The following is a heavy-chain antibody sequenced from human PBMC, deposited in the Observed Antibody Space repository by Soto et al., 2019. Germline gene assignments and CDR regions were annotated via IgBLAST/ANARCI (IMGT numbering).Heavy chain of an antibody. V-gene: IGHV1-46*01. J-gene: IGHJ5*02. Sequence: ASVKVSCKASGYTFTSYYMHWVRQAPGQGLEWMGIINPSGGRTSYAQKFQGRVTMTRDKSTSTVYMELSSLRSEDTAVYYCARSPALRFLEWLLFFDPWGQGTLVTVSS. CDR3: ARSPALRFLEWLLFFDP. CDR1: GYTFTSYY. D-gene: IGHD3-3*01. CDR2: INPSGGRT.